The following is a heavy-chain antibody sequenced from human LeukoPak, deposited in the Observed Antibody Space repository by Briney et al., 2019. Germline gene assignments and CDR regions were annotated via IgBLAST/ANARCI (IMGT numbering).Heavy chain of an antibody. V-gene: IGHV3-30*18. Sequence: PGRSLRLSCAASGFTSRSYGMHWVRQAPGKGLEWVAVISDDGNKKYYADSVKGRFTISRDSSKNTLYLQMNSLRVEDTAVYYCAKDNKRYSYDYWGQGTLVTVSS. CDR1: GFTSRSYG. D-gene: IGHD5-18*01. CDR2: ISDDGNKK. CDR3: AKDNKRYSYDY. J-gene: IGHJ4*02.